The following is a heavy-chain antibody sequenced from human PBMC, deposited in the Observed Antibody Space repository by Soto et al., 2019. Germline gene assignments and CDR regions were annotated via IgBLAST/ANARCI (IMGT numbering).Heavy chain of an antibody. CDR3: ARGPFGWYGFDY. CDR1: GFTFSGNW. V-gene: IGHV3-74*01. Sequence: EVQLVESGGGLVQPGGSLRLSCAGSGFTFSGNWMHWVRQAPGKRLVWVSRINSDGTTTNYADSVKGRFTISRDNAKNTLFLQMSSQRAEDTAVYYCARGPFGWYGFDYWGQGTLITVSS. J-gene: IGHJ4*02. D-gene: IGHD6-19*01. CDR2: INSDGTTT.